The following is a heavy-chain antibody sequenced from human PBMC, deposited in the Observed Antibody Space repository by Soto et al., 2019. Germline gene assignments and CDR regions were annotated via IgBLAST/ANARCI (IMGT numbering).Heavy chain of an antibody. J-gene: IGHJ4*02. D-gene: IGHD3-22*01. CDR1: GYTFTNFG. CDR2: ISAYNGNT. Sequence: GASVKVSCKASGYTFTNFGISWVRQAPGQGLEWMGWISAYNGNTNYAQKFQGRVTMTTDTSASTAYMEVSSLRFDDTAVYYCARGSGYYYWDDYWGQGTLVTVSS. V-gene: IGHV1-18*01. CDR3: ARGSGYYYWDDY.